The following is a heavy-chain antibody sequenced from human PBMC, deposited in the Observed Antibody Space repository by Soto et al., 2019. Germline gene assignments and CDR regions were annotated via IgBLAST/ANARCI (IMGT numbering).Heavy chain of an antibody. D-gene: IGHD1-26*01. J-gene: IGHJ6*02. V-gene: IGHV4-34*01. CDR1: GGSFSGYY. CDR2: INHSGST. CDR3: ARVSGSYYYYGMDV. Sequence: KTSETLSLTCAVYGGSFSGYYWSWIRQPPGKGLEWIGEINHSGSTNCNPSLKSRVTISVDTSKNQFSLKLSSVTAADTAVYYCARVSGSYYYYGMDVWDQGTTVTVSS.